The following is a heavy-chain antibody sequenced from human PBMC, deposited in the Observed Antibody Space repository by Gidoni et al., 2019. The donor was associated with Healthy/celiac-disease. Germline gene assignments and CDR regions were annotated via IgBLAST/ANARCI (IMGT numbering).Heavy chain of an antibody. CDR3: ARPGVYGSGRQWYFDL. V-gene: IGHV5-51*01. J-gene: IGHJ2*01. D-gene: IGHD3-10*01. Sequence: EVQLVQSGAEVKKPGESLKISCTGSGSSFTSYWIGWVRQMPGKGLEWIGIIYPGDSDTRYSPSFQGQVTISADKSISTAYLQWSSLKASDTAMYYCARPGVYGSGRQWYFDLWGRGTLVTVSS. CDR2: IYPGDSDT. CDR1: GSSFTSYW.